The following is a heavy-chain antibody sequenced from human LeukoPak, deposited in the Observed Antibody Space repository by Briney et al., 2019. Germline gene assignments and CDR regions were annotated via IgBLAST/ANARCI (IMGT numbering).Heavy chain of an antibody. J-gene: IGHJ6*03. CDR1: GFTLSNYN. CDR3: VRGMVRGHYYYMDV. D-gene: IGHD3-10*01. CDR2: ISTSGTAI. Sequence: GGSLRLSCAASGFTLSNYNMNWVRQAPGKGLEWISYISTSGTAIKSTDSVTGRFTISRDNANNSLYLQMNSLRVEDTGVYYCVRGMVRGHYYYMDVWGKGTTVTISS. V-gene: IGHV3-48*04.